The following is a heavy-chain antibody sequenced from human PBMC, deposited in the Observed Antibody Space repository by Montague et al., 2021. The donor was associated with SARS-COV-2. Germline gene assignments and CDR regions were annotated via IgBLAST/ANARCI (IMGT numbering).Heavy chain of an antibody. D-gene: IGHD3-10*01. V-gene: IGHV4-34*01. CDR3: ARVRYYGSGTSLGMDV. J-gene: IGHJ6*02. CDR1: GGSFSNYY. Sequence: SETLSLTCAISGGSFSNYYWSWIRQPPGKGLEWIGEVNHSGTTIYNPSVKSGGTISEDTSKNQFYLRSNSVTAADTDVYYCARVRYYGSGTSLGMDVWGQGTTVTVSS. CDR2: VNHSGTT.